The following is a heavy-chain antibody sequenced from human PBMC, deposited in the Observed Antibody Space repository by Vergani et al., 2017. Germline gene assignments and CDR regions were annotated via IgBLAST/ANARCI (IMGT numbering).Heavy chain of an antibody. J-gene: IGHJ4*02. CDR1: GGSISSGSYY. CDR3: AREGRYYGSGSYLGY. CDR2: IYTSGST. V-gene: IGHV4-61*02. Sequence: QVQLQESGPGLVKPSQTLSLTCTVSGGSISSGSYYWSWIRQPAGKGLEWIGRIYTSGSTNYNPSLKSRVTISVDTSKNQFSLKLSSVTAADTAVYYCAREGRYYGSGSYLGYWGQGTLVTVSS. D-gene: IGHD3-10*01.